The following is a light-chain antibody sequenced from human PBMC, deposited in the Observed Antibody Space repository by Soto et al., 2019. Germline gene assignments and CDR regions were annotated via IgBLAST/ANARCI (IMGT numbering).Light chain of an antibody. CDR1: QSVSSSY. Sequence: IVLTQSPGTLSLSPGERATLSCRASQSVSSSYLAWYQQKPGQAPRLLIDGASSRATGIPDRFSGSGSGTDFTLTISRLEPEDFAVYYCQQYSNSPLSTFGPRTKVDIK. CDR2: GAS. CDR3: QQYSNSPLST. V-gene: IGKV3-20*01. J-gene: IGKJ3*01.